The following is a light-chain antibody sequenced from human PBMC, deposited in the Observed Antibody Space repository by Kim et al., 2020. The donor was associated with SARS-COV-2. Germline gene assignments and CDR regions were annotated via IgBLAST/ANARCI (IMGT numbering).Light chain of an antibody. CDR2: EVS. CDR1: GSDVGGDYI. CDR3: CSYAGSSTHV. Sequence: TTACTAGGSDVGGDYIDSCYHQHPRDTPPHIIYEVSKRPSGVAHRCSAGKSGSTAALPTSAVLAADEADYYCCSYAGSSTHVFGTGTKVTVL. J-gene: IGLJ1*01. V-gene: IGLV2-23*02.